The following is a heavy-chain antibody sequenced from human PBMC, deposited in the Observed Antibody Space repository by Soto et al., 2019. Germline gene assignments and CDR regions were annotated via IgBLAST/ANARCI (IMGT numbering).Heavy chain of an antibody. J-gene: IGHJ5*02. CDR2: IYPGDSDT. CDR3: ARHGTANYYGSGSYYPRNWFDP. D-gene: IGHD3-10*01. V-gene: IGHV5-51*01. CDR1: GFSFITYW. Sequence: GESLKISCKASGFSFITYWIAWVRQMPGKGLEWMGIIYPGDSDTRYSPSFQGQVTMSADKSISTAYLQWSSLKASDTAMYYCARHGTANYYGSGSYYPRNWFDPWGQGTLVTVSS.